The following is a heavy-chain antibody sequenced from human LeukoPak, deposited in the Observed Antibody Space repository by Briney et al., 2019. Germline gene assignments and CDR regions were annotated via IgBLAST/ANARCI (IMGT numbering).Heavy chain of an antibody. CDR3: ATGVDMIWFALQS. CDR1: GYTFIGYY. CDR2: INANSGET. V-gene: IGHV1-2*02. J-gene: IGHJ5*02. Sequence: GASVKVSCKTSGYTFIGYYLNWVRQAPGQGLEWMGWINANSGETNYAQKFQGRVTMTRDTSISTAYMELSRLNSDDTAVYYCATGVDMIWFALQSWGQGTLVSVSS. D-gene: IGHD3-10*01.